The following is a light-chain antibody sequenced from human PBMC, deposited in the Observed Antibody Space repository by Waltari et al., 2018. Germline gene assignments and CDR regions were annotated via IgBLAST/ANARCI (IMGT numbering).Light chain of an antibody. CDR2: EIN. CDR1: SSDVGGYNY. Sequence: QSALTQSPSASGSPGQSVTISCTGTSSDVGGYNYVSWYQQHPGKAPKLIIFEINKRPSGVPDRFSGSKSGNTASLTVSGLQAEDEADYYCSSYAGNNIVIFGGGTKLTVL. CDR3: SSYAGNNIVI. V-gene: IGLV2-8*01. J-gene: IGLJ2*01.